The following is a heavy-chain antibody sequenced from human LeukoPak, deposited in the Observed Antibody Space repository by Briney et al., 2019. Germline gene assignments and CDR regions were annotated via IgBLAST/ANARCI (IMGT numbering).Heavy chain of an antibody. Sequence: ASVKVSCKASGGTFSSYAISWVRQAPGQGLEWMGGIIPIFGTANYAQKFQGRVTITADESTSTAYMELSSLRSEDTAVYYCARAGGGYSSSWPLTNFDYWGQGTLVTVSS. CDR3: ARAGGGYSSSWPLTNFDY. J-gene: IGHJ4*02. V-gene: IGHV1-69*13. CDR2: IIPIFGTA. D-gene: IGHD6-13*01. CDR1: GGTFSSYA.